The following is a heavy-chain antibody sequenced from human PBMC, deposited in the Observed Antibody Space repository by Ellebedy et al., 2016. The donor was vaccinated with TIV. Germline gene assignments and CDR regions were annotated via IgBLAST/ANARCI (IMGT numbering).Heavy chain of an antibody. CDR1: GYTFTSYA. D-gene: IGHD5-18*01. J-gene: IGHJ4*02. V-gene: IGHV1-18*01. Sequence: ASVKVSCKASGYTFTSYAISWVRQAPGQGLEWMGWISPHSGATDYAQNFQGRVTMTRDTSTNTAYLELTGLKSDDSAVYYCARGSDTAMFTGAYWGQGTLVIVSS. CDR2: ISPHSGAT. CDR3: ARGSDTAMFTGAY.